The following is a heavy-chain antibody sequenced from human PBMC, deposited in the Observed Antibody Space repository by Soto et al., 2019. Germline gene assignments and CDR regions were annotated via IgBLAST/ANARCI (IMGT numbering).Heavy chain of an antibody. V-gene: IGHV1-69*06. D-gene: IGHD2-15*01. Sequence: QVQLVQSGAEVKKPGSSVKVSCKASGGTFSSYAISWVRQAPGQGLEWMGGIIPIFGTANYAQKFQGRVTITADKSTSTAYMELSSLRSEDTAVYYWARVAQDIVVVVAATRGAAFDIWGQGTMVTVSS. CDR1: GGTFSSYA. J-gene: IGHJ3*02. CDR2: IIPIFGTA. CDR3: ARVAQDIVVVVAATRGAAFDI.